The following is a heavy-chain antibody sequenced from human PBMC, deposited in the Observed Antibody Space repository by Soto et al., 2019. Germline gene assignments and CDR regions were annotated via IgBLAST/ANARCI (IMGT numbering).Heavy chain of an antibody. CDR1: GFTFSGSA. D-gene: IGHD6-13*01. CDR3: AMGLAAAGPLDY. J-gene: IGHJ4*02. CDR2: ISGSGGTP. Sequence: LRLSCAASGFTFSGSAMSWVRQAPGRGLEWFSTISGSGGTPYYADSVKGRFTISRDNSKNTLYLVLNSLRAEDTAVYYCAMGLAAAGPLDYWGQGTLVTVSS. V-gene: IGHV3-23*01.